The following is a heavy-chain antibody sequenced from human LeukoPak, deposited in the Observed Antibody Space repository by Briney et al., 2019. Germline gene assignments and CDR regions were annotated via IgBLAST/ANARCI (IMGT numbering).Heavy chain of an antibody. J-gene: IGHJ4*02. CDR2: INPNSGGT. D-gene: IGHD3-10*01. CDR1: GYTFTGYY. V-gene: IGHV1-2*02. Sequence: ASVKVSCKASGYTFTGYYMHWVRQAPGQGLEWMGWINPNSGGTIYAQKFQGRVTMTRDTSISTAYMELSRLRSDDTAVYYCARVRGVIEIFDYWGQGTLVTVSS. CDR3: ARVRGVIEIFDY.